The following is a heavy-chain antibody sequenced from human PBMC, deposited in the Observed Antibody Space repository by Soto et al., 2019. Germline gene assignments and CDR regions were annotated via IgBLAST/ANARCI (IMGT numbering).Heavy chain of an antibody. CDR1: GGTFSSYT. J-gene: IGHJ6*02. Sequence: QVQLVQSGAEVKKPGSSVKVSCKASGGTFSSYTISWVRQAPGQGLEWMGRIIPILGIANYAQKFQGRVTITADKXXSXAXTELSSLRSEDTAVYYCARGKDSGYDRDYYYYGMDVWGQGTTVTVSS. V-gene: IGHV1-69*02. CDR2: IIPILGIA. CDR3: ARGKDSGYDRDYYYYGMDV. D-gene: IGHD5-12*01.